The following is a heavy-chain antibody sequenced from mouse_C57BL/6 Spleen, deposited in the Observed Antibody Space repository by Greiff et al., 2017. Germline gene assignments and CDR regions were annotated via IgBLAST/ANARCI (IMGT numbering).Heavy chain of an antibody. V-gene: IGHV1-82*01. CDR2: IYPGDGDT. J-gene: IGHJ2*01. CDR1: GYAFSSSW. D-gene: IGHD1-1*01. Sequence: QVQLQQSGPELVKPGASVKISCKASGYAFSSSWMNWVKQRPGKGLEWIGRIYPGDGDTNYNGKFKGKATLTADKSSSTAYMQLSSLSSEDSAVCFCARYIYYYGSSVLDYWGQGTTLTVSS. CDR3: ARYIYYYGSSVLDY.